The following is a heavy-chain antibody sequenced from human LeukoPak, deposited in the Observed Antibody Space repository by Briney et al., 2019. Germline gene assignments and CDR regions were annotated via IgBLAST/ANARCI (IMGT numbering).Heavy chain of an antibody. CDR3: AKRDWYFDL. CDR2: IRSGGENT. CDR1: GFTFTSYA. V-gene: IGHV3-23*01. J-gene: IGHJ2*01. Sequence: PGGCLRLSCAAYGFTFTSYAFTWVRQVPEQVLEWVSIIRSGGENTYYTDSVRDRFTLSRDKSKKILSLQMNSLKAEDTAVYYCAKRDWYFDLWGRGTLVTVSS.